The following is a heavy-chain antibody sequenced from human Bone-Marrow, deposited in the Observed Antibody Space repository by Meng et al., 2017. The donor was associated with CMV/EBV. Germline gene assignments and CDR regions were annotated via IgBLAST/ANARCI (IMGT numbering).Heavy chain of an antibody. CDR1: GFTFSSYA. D-gene: IGHD6-19*01. CDR2: ISYDGSKK. CDR3: ARVSPPSGYSSGWYSNYYYYGMDG. Sequence: GESLKISCAASGFTFSSYAMHWVRQAPGKGLEWVAVISYDGSKKYYADSVKGRFTISRDNSKNTLYLQMTSLRAEDTAVYYCARVSPPSGYSSGWYSNYYYYGMDGWGQGTTVTVSS. J-gene: IGHJ6*02. V-gene: IGHV3-30-3*01.